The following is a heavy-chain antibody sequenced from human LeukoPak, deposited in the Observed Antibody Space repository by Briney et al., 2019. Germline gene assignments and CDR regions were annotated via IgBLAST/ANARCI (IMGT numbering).Heavy chain of an antibody. J-gene: IGHJ6*03. CDR1: GFTFSSYG. V-gene: IGHV3-23*01. CDR2: ISGSGGST. Sequence: GGSLRLSCAASGFTFSSYGMSWVRQAPGKGLEWVSAISGSGGSTYYADSVKGRFTISRDNSKNTLYLQMNSLRAEDTAVYYCAKNGMGGSYDLDYYYYYMDVWGKGTTVTVSS. CDR3: AKNGMGGSYDLDYYYYYMDV. D-gene: IGHD1-26*01.